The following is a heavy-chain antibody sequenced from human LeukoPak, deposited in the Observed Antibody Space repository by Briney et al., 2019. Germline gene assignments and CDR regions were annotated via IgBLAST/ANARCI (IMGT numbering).Heavy chain of an antibody. CDR3: AGSYSSGWYV. CDR2: INSDGSGT. Sequence: GGSLRLSCAASGFTFNSYWMHGVRQAPGKGLVWVSRINSDGSGTIYADSVKGRFTISRDNAKNTLYLQMNSLRAEDTAVYYCAGSYSSGWYVWGQGTLVAVSS. J-gene: IGHJ4*02. D-gene: IGHD6-19*01. V-gene: IGHV3-74*01. CDR1: GFTFNSYW.